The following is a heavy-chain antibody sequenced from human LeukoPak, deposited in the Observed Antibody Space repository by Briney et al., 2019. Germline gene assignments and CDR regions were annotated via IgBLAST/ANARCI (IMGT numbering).Heavy chain of an antibody. CDR2: ISVNGGYT. J-gene: IGHJ4*02. Sequence: ASVKVSCKASGYTFTSNSTSWVREGPGQGLEWMGWISVNGGYTNFAQSHRDRVTLTTDTSTSTAYLELTDLRSDDTAVYYCAREGGIAAGWETDWGQGTLVTVSS. D-gene: IGHD6-13*01. CDR1: GYTFTSNS. V-gene: IGHV1-18*01. CDR3: AREGGIAAGWETD.